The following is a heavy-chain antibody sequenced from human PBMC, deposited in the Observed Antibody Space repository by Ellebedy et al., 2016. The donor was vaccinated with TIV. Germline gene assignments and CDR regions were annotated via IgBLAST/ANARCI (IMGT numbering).Heavy chain of an antibody. V-gene: IGHV4-31*01. CDR1: GGSISSAGYY. D-gene: IGHD6-19*01. CDR2: IYHRGNT. CDR3: AGGYSSGWTDY. Sequence: MPSETLSLTCTVSGGSISSAGYYWSWIRKHPGKGLEWIGYIYHRGNTYYNPSLKSLVTISVDTSKNQFSLKLSSVTAADTAVYYCAGGYSSGWTDYWGQGTLVTVSS. J-gene: IGHJ4*02.